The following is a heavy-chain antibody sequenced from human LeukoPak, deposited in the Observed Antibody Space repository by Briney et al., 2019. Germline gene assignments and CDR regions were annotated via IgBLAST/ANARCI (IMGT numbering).Heavy chain of an antibody. D-gene: IGHD6-6*01. CDR1: GGPISSYY. V-gene: IGHV4-59*12. CDR3: ARTYYSSSYFDY. Sequence: PSETLSLTCTVSGGPISSYYWSWIRQPPGKGLEWIGYIYYSGSTNYNPSLKSRVTISVDTSKNQFSLKLSSVTAADTAVYYCARTYYSSSYFDYWGQGTLVTVSS. CDR2: IYYSGST. J-gene: IGHJ4*02.